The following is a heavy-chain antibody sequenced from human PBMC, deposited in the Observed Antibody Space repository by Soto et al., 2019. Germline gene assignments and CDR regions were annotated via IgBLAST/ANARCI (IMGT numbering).Heavy chain of an antibody. Sequence: SGKVPCNASGYAFTIYGSCWVRHAPGQGLEWMGWISAYNGNTNYAQKLQGRVTMTTDTSKRTAYMELRSLRSDDTAVYYCARDPSSSGYWAFDPWGQGTMVPVYS. CDR3: ARDPSSSGYWAFDP. CDR1: GYAFTIYG. V-gene: IGHV1-18*04. CDR2: ISAYNGNT. J-gene: IGHJ5*02. D-gene: IGHD3-22*01.